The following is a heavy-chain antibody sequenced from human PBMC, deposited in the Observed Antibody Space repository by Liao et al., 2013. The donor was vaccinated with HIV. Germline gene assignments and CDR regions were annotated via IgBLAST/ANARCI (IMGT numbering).Heavy chain of an antibody. D-gene: IGHD3-16*02. J-gene: IGHJ3*02. Sequence: QVQLQQWGAGLLKPSETLSLTCAVYGGSFSGYYWSWIRQPPGKGLEWIGEINHSGSTNYNPSLKSRVTISVDTSKNQFSLKLSSVTAADTAVYYCARDGYDYVWGSYRNDAFDIWAKGQWSRLF. CDR2: INHSGST. CDR3: ARDGYDYVWGSYRNDAFDI. V-gene: IGHV4-34*01. CDR1: GGSFSGYY.